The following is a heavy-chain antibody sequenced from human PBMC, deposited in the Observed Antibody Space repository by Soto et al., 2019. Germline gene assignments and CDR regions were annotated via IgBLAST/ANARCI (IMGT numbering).Heavy chain of an antibody. CDR3: ARSDGRY. CDR1: GFTFSSYA. V-gene: IGHV4-30-2*02. J-gene: IGHJ4*02. Sequence: LRLSCAASGFTFSSYAMSWIRQPPGKGLEWIGYMYHSGSTYYNPSLKSRVTISVDTSKNQFSLKLSSVTAADTAVYYCARSDGRYWGQGTLVTSPQ. CDR2: MYHSGST.